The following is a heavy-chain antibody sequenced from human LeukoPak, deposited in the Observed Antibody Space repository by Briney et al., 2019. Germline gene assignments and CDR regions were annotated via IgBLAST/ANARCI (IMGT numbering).Heavy chain of an antibody. CDR1: GFTFSSYE. CDR2: ISWNSGSI. CDR3: AKDSMVRGVPVYFDY. D-gene: IGHD3-10*01. Sequence: GGSLRLSCAASGFTFSSYEMNWVRQAPGKGLEWVSGISWNSGSIGYADSVKGRFTISRDNAKNSLYLQMNSLRAEDTALYYCAKDSMVRGVPVYFDYWGQGTLVTVSS. V-gene: IGHV3-9*01. J-gene: IGHJ4*02.